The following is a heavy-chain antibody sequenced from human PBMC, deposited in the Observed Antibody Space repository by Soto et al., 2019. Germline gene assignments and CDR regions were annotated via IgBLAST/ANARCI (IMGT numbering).Heavy chain of an antibody. D-gene: IGHD1-1*01. Sequence: QVQLVQSGAEVKKPGSSVKVSCKASGGTFSTYSINWVRQAPGQGLEWMGGINPFFGAANYAQKFQGRVTITADESTSTAHMELSSLRSDDTAVYYCARARWLQLGGDYWGQGTLVTVSS. CDR1: GGTFSTYS. CDR3: ARARWLQLGGDY. J-gene: IGHJ4*02. CDR2: INPFFGAA. V-gene: IGHV1-69*01.